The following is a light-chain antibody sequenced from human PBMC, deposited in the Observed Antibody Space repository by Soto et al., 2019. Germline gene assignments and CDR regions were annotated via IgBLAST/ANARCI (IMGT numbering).Light chain of an antibody. Sequence: QSVLTQPPSASGSPGQSVTISCTGTSSDVGDNYVSWYQQHLGKAPKLIIYEVSQRPSGVPDRFSGSNSGNTASLTVSGLQTEDEADYYCSAYAGSNNFVFGSGTNLTVL. CDR3: SAYAGSNNFV. J-gene: IGLJ1*01. V-gene: IGLV2-8*01. CDR1: SSDVGDNY. CDR2: EVS.